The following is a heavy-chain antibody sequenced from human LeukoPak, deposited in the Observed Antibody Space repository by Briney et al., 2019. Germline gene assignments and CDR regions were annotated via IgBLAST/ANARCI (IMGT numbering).Heavy chain of an antibody. CDR1: GFTVGTYW. Sequence: GGCLRLAWVAAGFTVGTYWMSWVRQAPGGGREWVGNIKQDGSEKYYVSSVKGRFTISRDNAKNSLYLQVTSLTAEATALYYCAYSSSGGDAFDIWGQGTIVTVSS. V-gene: IGHV3-7*01. D-gene: IGHD6-13*01. CDR2: IKQDGSEK. CDR3: AYSSSGGDAFDI. J-gene: IGHJ3*02.